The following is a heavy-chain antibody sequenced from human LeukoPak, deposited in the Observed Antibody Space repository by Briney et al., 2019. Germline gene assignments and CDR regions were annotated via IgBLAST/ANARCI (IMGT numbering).Heavy chain of an antibody. CDR2: IYYSGST. Sequence: GSLRLSCAASGFTFSSYAMSWVRQPPGKGLEWIGSIYYSGSTYYNPSLKSRVTISVDTSKNQFSLKLSSVTAADTAVYYCARHSMAESWYYYDSSGYYFDIWGQGTMVTVSS. CDR1: GFTFSSYA. CDR3: ARHSMAESWYYYDSSGYYFDI. J-gene: IGHJ3*02. D-gene: IGHD3-22*01. V-gene: IGHV4-39*01.